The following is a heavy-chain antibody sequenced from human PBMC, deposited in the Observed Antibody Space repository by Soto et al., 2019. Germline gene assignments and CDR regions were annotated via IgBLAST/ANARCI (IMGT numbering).Heavy chain of an antibody. V-gene: IGHV3-23*01. J-gene: IGHJ6*02. Sequence: EVQLLESGGGLVQPGGSLRLSCAASGFTFSSYAMSWVRQAPGKGLEWVSAISGSGGSTYYADSVKGRFTISRDNSKNTLYLQMNSLRAENTAVYYWAKGSQHLHPNYGMAVWGQGTTVTVSS. CDR3: AKGSQHLHPNYGMAV. D-gene: IGHD6-13*01. CDR1: GFTFSSYA. CDR2: ISGSGGST.